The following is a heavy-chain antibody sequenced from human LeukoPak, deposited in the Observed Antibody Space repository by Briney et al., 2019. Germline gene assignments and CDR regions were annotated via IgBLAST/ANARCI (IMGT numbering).Heavy chain of an antibody. CDR2: ICSGGST. D-gene: IGHD3-10*01. CDR3: ARSGCGGLYYYGMDV. CDR1: GFTASSNY. Sequence: GGSLRLSCAASGFTASSNYMSWVRQAPGKGLEWVSIICSGGSTYYAASVKSRFITSRDNSKNTLYLQMNSLRAEDTAVYYCARSGCGGLYYYGMDVWGQGTTVTVSS. J-gene: IGHJ6*02. V-gene: IGHV3-66*01.